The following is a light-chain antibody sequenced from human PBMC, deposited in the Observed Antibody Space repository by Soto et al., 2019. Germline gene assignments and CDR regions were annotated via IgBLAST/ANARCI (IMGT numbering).Light chain of an antibody. Sequence: EIVMTQSPATLSVSPGERATLSCRASQSVSSNLAWYQQKPGQAPRLLIYAESARAIGIPDRFSGSGSGTDFTLTISRLEPEDFAVYYCQQYGHSPRTVGQGHKVDSK. J-gene: IGKJ1*01. CDR2: AES. CDR1: QSVSSN. V-gene: IGKV3-20*01. CDR3: QQYGHSPRT.